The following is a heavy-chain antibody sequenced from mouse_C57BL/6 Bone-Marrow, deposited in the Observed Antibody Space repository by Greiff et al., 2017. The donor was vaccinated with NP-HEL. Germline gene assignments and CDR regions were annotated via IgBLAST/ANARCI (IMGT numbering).Heavy chain of an antibody. Sequence: EVQVVESGGDLVKPGGSLKLSCAASGFTFSSYGMSWVRQTPDKRLEWVATISSGGSYTYYPDSVKGRFTISRDNAKNTLYLQMSSLKSEDTAMYYCARPIYWYFDVWGTGTTVTVSS. J-gene: IGHJ1*03. V-gene: IGHV5-6*01. CDR2: ISSGGSYT. CDR1: GFTFSSYG. CDR3: ARPIYWYFDV.